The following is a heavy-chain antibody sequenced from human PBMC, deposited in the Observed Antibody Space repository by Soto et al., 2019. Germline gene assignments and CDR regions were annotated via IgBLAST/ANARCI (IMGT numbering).Heavy chain of an antibody. D-gene: IGHD3-22*01. V-gene: IGHV4-31*03. CDR2: IYISGTT. CDR3: ARAGSSGYYFDY. J-gene: IGHJ4*02. Sequence: QVQLQESGPGLVKPSQTLSLTCTVSGGSISSGAYYWSWIRQHPGKGLEWLGYIYISGTTYYNPSLTSRITLAVDTSNNQCSLKRSSVTAAATAVYYCARAGSSGYYFDYWGQGTLVTVSS. CDR1: GGSISSGAYY.